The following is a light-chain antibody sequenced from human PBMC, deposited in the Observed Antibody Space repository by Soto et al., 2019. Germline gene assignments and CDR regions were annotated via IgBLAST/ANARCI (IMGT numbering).Light chain of an antibody. Sequence: QSVLTQPASVSGSPGQSITIPCTGTSSDVAAYNYVSWYQQHPGKAPKLMMSDVSNRASGISNRFSASKSGNTASLTISGLQTEDEADYYCISYTTISTYVFGTGTKVTVL. CDR3: ISYTTISTYV. CDR2: DVS. J-gene: IGLJ1*01. CDR1: SSDVAAYNY. V-gene: IGLV2-14*03.